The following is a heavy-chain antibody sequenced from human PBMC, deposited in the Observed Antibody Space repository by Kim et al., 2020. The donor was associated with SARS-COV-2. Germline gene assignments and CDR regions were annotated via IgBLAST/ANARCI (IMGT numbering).Heavy chain of an antibody. Sequence: SVKGRFTIYRDNSKNTLYLQMNSLRAEDTAVYYCARVGSSSWHYYYGMDVWGQGTTVTVSS. V-gene: IGHV3-30*01. J-gene: IGHJ6*02. D-gene: IGHD6-13*01. CDR3: ARVGSSSWHYYYGMDV.